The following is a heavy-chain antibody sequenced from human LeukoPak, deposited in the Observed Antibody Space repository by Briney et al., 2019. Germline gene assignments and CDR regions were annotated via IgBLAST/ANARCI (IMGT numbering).Heavy chain of an antibody. Sequence: PSETLSLTCAVYGGSFSGYYWSWIRQPPGKGLEWLGEINHSGSTNYNPSLKSRVTISVDTSKNQFSLKLSSVTAADTAVYYCAREGSSSFRESAFDIWGQGTMVTVSS. CDR2: INHSGST. CDR3: AREGSSSFRESAFDI. D-gene: IGHD6-6*01. J-gene: IGHJ3*02. V-gene: IGHV4-34*01. CDR1: GGSFSGYY.